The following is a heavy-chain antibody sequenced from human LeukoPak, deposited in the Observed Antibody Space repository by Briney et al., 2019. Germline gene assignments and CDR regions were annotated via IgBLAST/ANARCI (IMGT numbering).Heavy chain of an antibody. J-gene: IGHJ4*02. CDR3: ARVKWRGPTSSGWLDY. CDR1: GDSVSSNSVA. D-gene: IGHD6-19*01. CDR2: TYYRSRWHN. Sequence: QTLSLTCAISGDSVSSNSVAWNWIRQSPSRGLEWLGRTYYRSRWHNDFAVSMKSRITINPDTSKNQFSLQLNSVTPEDTAVYYCARVKWRGPTSSGWLDYWGQGTLVTVSS. V-gene: IGHV6-1*01.